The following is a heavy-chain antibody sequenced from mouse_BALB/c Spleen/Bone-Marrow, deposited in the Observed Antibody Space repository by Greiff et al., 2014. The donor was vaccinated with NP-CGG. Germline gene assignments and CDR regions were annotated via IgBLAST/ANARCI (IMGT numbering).Heavy chain of an antibody. Sequence: EVQGVESGGGLVQPGGSRKLSCAASGFTFSSFGMHWVRQAPEKGLEWVAYISSGSSTIYYADTVKGRFTISRDNPKNTLFLQMTSLRSEDTAMYYCARWGRWGNWYFDVWGAGTTVTVSS. D-gene: IGHD1-1*02. V-gene: IGHV5-17*02. J-gene: IGHJ1*01. CDR2: ISSGSSTI. CDR1: GFTFSSFG. CDR3: ARWGRWGNWYFDV.